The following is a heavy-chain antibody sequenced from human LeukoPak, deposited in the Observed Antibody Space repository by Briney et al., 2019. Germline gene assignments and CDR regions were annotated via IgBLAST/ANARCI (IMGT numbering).Heavy chain of an antibody. CDR1: GFTFSSYY. D-gene: IGHD3-10*01. CDR2: IKDDGSED. V-gene: IGHV3-7*01. CDR3: ARDPGGYGSGSYSDY. Sequence: PGGSLRLSCAASGFTFSSYYMTWVRQAPGKGLEWVATIKDDGSEDYYLDSVKGRFTISRDNAKSSMWLQMSSLRAEDTALYYCARDPGGYGSGSYSDYWGQGTLVTVSS. J-gene: IGHJ4*02.